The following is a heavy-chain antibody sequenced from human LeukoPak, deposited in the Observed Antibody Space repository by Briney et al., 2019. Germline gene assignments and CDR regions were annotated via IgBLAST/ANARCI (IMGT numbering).Heavy chain of an antibody. CDR3: ARVDYYDTSGLDY. CDR2: MFYSGSP. D-gene: IGHD3-22*01. Sequence: SETLSLTCTVSGGSISSYYWSWIRQPPGKGLEWIGYMFYSGSPKYNPSLKSRVTISVDTSNNQFSLKLTSVTAADTAVYYCARVDYYDTSGLDYWGQGTLVTVSS. CDR1: GGSISSYY. J-gene: IGHJ4*02. V-gene: IGHV4-59*01.